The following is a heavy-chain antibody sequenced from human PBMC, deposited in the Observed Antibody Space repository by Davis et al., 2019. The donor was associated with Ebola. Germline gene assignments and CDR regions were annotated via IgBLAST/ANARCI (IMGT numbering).Heavy chain of an antibody. CDR3: TTSFDY. Sequence: GESLKISCPVSGFSFSFYGMHWVRQAPGKGLEWVAVIWYDGGNKYYADSVKGRFAISRDNAKNTLYLQMNSLRGEDTAVYYCTTSFDYWGQGTLVTVSS. V-gene: IGHV3-33*03. CDR1: GFSFSFYG. CDR2: IWYDGGNK. J-gene: IGHJ4*02.